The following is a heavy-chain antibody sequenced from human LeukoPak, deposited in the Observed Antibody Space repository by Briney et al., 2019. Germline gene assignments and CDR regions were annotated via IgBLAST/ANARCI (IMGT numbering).Heavy chain of an antibody. D-gene: IGHD2-15*01. CDR2: IYYTGST. CDR3: ARGGLYCSGGSCWYLNLSFDP. V-gene: IGHV4-59*01. J-gene: IGHJ5*02. CDR1: GGSISTYY. Sequence: PSETLSLTCTVSGGSISTYYWSWIRQPPGKGLEWIAYIYYTGSTNYNPSLKSRVTISVDTSKNQFSLKLSSVTAADTAVYYCARGGLYCSGGSCWYLNLSFDPWGQGTLVTVSS.